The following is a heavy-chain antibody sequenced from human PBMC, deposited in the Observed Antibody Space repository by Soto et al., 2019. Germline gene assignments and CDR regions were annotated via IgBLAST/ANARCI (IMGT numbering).Heavy chain of an antibody. CDR1: GFSFSGYW. D-gene: IGHD2-2*01. V-gene: IGHV3-74*01. CDR2: INSDGSTI. Sequence: VQLVESGGGLIQPGGSLRLSCTASGFSFSGYWMHWFRPAPGKGLVWVSRINSDGSTITYADSVKGRFTISRDNAKNTLYLQMNSLRADDTGVYYCAGDPLPEYWGQGTLVTVSS. J-gene: IGHJ4*02. CDR3: AGDPLPEY.